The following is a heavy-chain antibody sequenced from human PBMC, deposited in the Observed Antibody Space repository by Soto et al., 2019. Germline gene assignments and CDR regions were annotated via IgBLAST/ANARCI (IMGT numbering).Heavy chain of an antibody. Sequence: GGSLRLSCAASGFTFSSYGMHWVRQAPGKGLEWVAVIWYDGSNKYYADSVKGRFTISRDNSKNTLYLQMNSLRAEDTAVYYCARQHPYCSGGSCYLDVWGQGTTVTVSS. V-gene: IGHV3-33*01. D-gene: IGHD2-15*01. CDR1: GFTFSSYG. J-gene: IGHJ6*02. CDR2: IWYDGSNK. CDR3: ARQHPYCSGGSCYLDV.